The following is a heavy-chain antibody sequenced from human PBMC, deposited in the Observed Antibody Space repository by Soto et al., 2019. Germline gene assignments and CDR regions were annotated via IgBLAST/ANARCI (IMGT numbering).Heavy chain of an antibody. J-gene: IGHJ4*02. CDR2: SSDRRTGNT. D-gene: IGHD2-21*02. V-gene: IGHV3-23*01. CDR3: TTWLTAHFDY. Sequence: EVHLLESGGGLVRPGGSLRLSCAASGFTFSSYTLNWVRRAPGKGLEWVATSSDRRTGNTYYSDSVRGRFTLSRVYSRNILFLQMDSLRADDTALYYCTTWLTAHFDYWGRGTQVTVSS. CDR1: GFTFSSYT.